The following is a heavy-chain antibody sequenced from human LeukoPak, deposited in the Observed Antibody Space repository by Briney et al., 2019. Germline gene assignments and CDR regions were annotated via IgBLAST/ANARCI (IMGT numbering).Heavy chain of an antibody. Sequence: PGGSLRLSCAASGFTFSNAWMSWVRQAPGKGLEWVGRIKSKTDGGTTDYAAPVKGRFTISRDDSKNTLYLQMNSLKTEDTAVYYCTTDLGSGSYYYYYYMDVWGKGTTVTISS. V-gene: IGHV3-15*01. CDR2: IKSKTDGGTT. J-gene: IGHJ6*03. CDR1: GFTFSNAW. CDR3: TTDLGSGSYYYYYYMDV. D-gene: IGHD1-26*01.